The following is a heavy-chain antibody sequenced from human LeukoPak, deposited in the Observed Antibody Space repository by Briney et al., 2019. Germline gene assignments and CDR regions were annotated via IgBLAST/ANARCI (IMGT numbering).Heavy chain of an antibody. CDR3: AKNVERGAYCSGGSCYPYYYYYMDV. J-gene: IGHJ6*03. CDR1: GFTFSSYG. CDR2: ISGSGGST. V-gene: IGHV3-23*01. Sequence: GGSLRLSCAASGFTFSSYGMSWVRQAPGKGLEWVSAISGSGGSTYYADSVKGRFTISRDNSKNTLYLQMNSLRAEDTAVYYCAKNVERGAYCSGGSCYPYYYYYMDVWGKGTTVTISS. D-gene: IGHD2-15*01.